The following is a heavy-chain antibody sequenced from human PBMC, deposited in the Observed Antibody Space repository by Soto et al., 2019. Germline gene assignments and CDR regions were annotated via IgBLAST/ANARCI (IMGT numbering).Heavy chain of an antibody. V-gene: IGHV3-30*14. J-gene: IGHJ6*02. CDR2: ISPDGSDR. Sequence: QMQLVESGGGVVQPGRSLRLSSAASGFSFSSYTMHWVRQAPGKGLEWVAAISPDGSDRNYADSMKGRFTISRDNSKNTLFLQMNSLRPEDTGVYYSPAAEFGMDVWGQGTTVAVSS. CDR1: GFSFSSYT. CDR3: PAAEFGMDV. D-gene: IGHD6-13*01.